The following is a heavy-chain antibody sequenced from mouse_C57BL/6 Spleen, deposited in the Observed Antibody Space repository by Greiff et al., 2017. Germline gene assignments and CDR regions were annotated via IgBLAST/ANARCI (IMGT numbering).Heavy chain of an antibody. CDR3: ARGEGPDYFDY. J-gene: IGHJ2*01. CDR1: GFTFSDYY. Sequence: EVQLQESEGGLVQPGSSMKLSCTASGFTFSDYYMAWVRQVPEKGLEWVANINYDGSSTYYLDSLKSRFIISRDNAKNILYLQMSSLKSEDTATYDCARGEGPDYFDYWGQGTTLTVSS. V-gene: IGHV5-16*01. CDR2: INYDGSST.